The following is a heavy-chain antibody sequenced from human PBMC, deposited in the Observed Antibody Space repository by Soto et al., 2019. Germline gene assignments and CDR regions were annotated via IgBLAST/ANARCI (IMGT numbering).Heavy chain of an antibody. V-gene: IGHV3-74*01. CDR1: GGSISSSSYY. J-gene: IGHJ4*02. CDR2: INSDGSST. Sequence: ETLSLTCTVSGGSISSSSYYWGWVRQAPVKGLVWVSRINSDGSSTSYADSVKGRFTISRDNAKNTLYLQMNSLRAENTAVYYCARAKSIAARTPGYWGQGTLVTVSS. D-gene: IGHD6-6*01. CDR3: ARAKSIAARTPGY.